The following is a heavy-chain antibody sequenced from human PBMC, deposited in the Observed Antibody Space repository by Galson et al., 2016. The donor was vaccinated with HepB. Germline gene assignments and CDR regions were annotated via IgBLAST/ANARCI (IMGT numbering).Heavy chain of an antibody. V-gene: IGHV3-23*01. D-gene: IGHD3-10*01. Sequence: SLRLSCAASGFIFSEYAMTWVRQAPGKGLEWVSTISGSGGSTYHADSVKGRFTISRDNSKNTVYLQMNSLRAEDTAVYYCAKFASGTYYLDSFDYWGQGTLFTVSP. CDR3: AKFASGTYYLDSFDY. J-gene: IGHJ4*02. CDR2: ISGSGGST. CDR1: GFIFSEYA.